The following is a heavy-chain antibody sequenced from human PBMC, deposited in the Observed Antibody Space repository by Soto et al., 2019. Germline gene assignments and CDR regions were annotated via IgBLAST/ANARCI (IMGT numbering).Heavy chain of an antibody. CDR1: GGTLSSYA. CDR2: IVPIVDTS. D-gene: IGHD5-12*01. V-gene: IGHV1-69*12. J-gene: IGHJ4*02. Sequence: QVQLVQSGAEVRQPASSVKVSCKTSGGTLSSYAISWVRQAPGQGLEWMGGIVPIVDTSTYAQKFQGRVTITADESTSTVDMELSSLRSDDTAVYYCVRVVAIPGYPDNWGQGTLVTVSS. CDR3: VRVVAIPGYPDN.